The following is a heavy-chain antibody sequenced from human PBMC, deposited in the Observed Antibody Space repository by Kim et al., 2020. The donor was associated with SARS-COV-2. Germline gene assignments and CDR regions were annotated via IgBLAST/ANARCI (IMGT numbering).Heavy chain of an antibody. D-gene: IGHD3-10*01. CDR1: GGTFSSYA. CDR2: IIPIFGTA. J-gene: IGHJ6*02. CDR3: ASPYYGSNSPDYYYYGMDV. V-gene: IGHV1-69*13. Sequence: SVKVSCKASGGTFSSYAISWVRQAPGQGLEWMGGIIPIFGTANYAQKFQGRVTITADESTSTAYMELSSLRSEDTAVYYCASPYYGSNSPDYYYYGMDVWGQGTTVTVSS.